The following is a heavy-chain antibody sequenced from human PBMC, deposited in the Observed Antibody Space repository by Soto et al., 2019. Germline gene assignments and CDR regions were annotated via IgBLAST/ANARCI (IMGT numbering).Heavy chain of an antibody. J-gene: IGHJ6*02. CDR1: GFTFTNYA. CDR2: ISGSGDST. Sequence: GGSLRLSCAASGFTFTNYAMSWVRQAPGKGLEWVSAISGSGDSTHYAGSVKGRFTISRDNSKNTLYLQMNSLRAEDTAVYYCAKDSQITMLPDVWGQGTTVTVSS. V-gene: IGHV3-23*01. D-gene: IGHD3-10*01. CDR3: AKDSQITMLPDV.